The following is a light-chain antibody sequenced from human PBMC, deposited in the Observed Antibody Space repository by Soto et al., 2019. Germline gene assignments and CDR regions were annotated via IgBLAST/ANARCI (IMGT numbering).Light chain of an antibody. V-gene: IGKV1-39*01. CDR3: QQSYNTPALT. CDR1: QSIRIY. CDR2: AAS. J-gene: IGKJ4*01. Sequence: DIPLTQSPSSLSASVGDRVTITCRASQSIRIYLNWYQQKPGKAPQLLIYAASSLQSGVPSRFSGSGYGTYFNLTISSLQPEDFATYYCQQSYNTPALTFGGGTKVEIK.